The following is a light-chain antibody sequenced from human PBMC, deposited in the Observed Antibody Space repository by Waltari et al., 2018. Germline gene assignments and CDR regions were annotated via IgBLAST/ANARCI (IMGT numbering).Light chain of an antibody. V-gene: IGLV1-40*01. J-gene: IGLJ1*01. Sequence: QSVLTRPPSVSGAPGQRGTISCTGSSSNIGAGDDVHWSQQLPGTAPQLPIYGNSNRPSGLPARFSGSKSGSSASLAITGPQADDEHYHSCQSYASSLSGYAFGTGTKATVL. CDR3: QSYASSLSGYA. CDR2: GNS. CDR1: SSNIGAGDD.